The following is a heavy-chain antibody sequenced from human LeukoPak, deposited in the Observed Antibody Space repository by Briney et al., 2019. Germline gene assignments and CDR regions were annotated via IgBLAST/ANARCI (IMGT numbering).Heavy chain of an antibody. CDR1: GYIFSDYY. Sequence: ASVKVSCKASGYIFSDYYIHWVRQAPGQGLEWMGWISPNSGGTANAQKFQSRVTMTRDTSISTAYMELSSLRSDDTAVYYCARGGALLGGSWYFDYWGQGTLVTVFS. J-gene: IGHJ4*02. V-gene: IGHV1-2*02. D-gene: IGHD3-16*01. CDR2: ISPNSGGT. CDR3: ARGGALLGGSWYFDY.